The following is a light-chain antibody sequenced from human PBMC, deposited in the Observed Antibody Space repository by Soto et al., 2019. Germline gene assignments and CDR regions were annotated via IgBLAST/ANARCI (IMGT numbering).Light chain of an antibody. CDR2: AAS. CDR3: IQYDSYPRT. V-gene: IGKV1-17*01. Sequence: DIQMTQSPSSLSASVGDRVTITCRASQGIRNDLGWYQQKAGKAPKRLIFAASSLHSEVPSRFSGSGSGTEFTLTISSLQPEDFATYYWIQYDSYPRTFGQGTKVDIK. CDR1: QGIRND. J-gene: IGKJ2*01.